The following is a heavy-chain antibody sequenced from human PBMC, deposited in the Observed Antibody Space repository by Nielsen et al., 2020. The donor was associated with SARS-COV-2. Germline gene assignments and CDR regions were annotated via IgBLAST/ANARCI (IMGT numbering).Heavy chain of an antibody. J-gene: IGHJ4*02. Sequence: ESLKISCAASGFTVSSNYMSWVRQAPGKGLEWVSAISGSGGSTYYADSVKGRFTISRDNSKNTLYLQMNSLRAEDTAVYYCAKEAAVAGHFDYWGQGTLVTVSS. CDR2: ISGSGGST. CDR1: GFTVSSNY. CDR3: AKEAAVAGHFDY. D-gene: IGHD6-19*01. V-gene: IGHV3-23*01.